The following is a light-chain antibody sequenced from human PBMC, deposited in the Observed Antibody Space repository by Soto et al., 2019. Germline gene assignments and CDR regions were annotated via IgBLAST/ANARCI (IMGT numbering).Light chain of an antibody. CDR3: SSYTSSSSYV. CDR2: DVS. V-gene: IGLV2-14*01. CDR1: SSDVGGYNY. Sequence: QSGLTQPASVSGSPGQSITISCTGTSSDVGGYNYVSWYQQHPGKAPKLMIYDVSNRPSGVSNRFSGSKSGNTASLTISGLQAEDEADYYCSSYTSSSSYVFATGTKLTVL. J-gene: IGLJ1*01.